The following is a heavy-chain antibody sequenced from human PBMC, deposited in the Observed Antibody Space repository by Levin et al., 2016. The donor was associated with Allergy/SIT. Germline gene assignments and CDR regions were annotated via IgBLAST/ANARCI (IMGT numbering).Heavy chain of an antibody. Sequence: VRQPPGKGLEWVAVISYDGSNKYYADSVKGRFTISRDNSKNTLYLQMNSLRAEDTAVYYCAKDSSGWYGGFDYWGQGTLVTVSS. V-gene: IGHV3-30*18. D-gene: IGHD6-19*01. J-gene: IGHJ4*02. CDR3: AKDSSGWYGGFDY. CDR2: ISYDGSNK.